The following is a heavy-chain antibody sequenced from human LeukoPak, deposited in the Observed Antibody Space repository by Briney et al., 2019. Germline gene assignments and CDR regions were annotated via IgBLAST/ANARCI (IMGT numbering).Heavy chain of an antibody. Sequence: ASVKVSCKASRYTLTSYEINRVRQATGQGREWMGWMNPNSGNTGYAQKFQGRVTMTRNTSISTAYMELSSLRSEDTAVYYCARAAAAAGRYRALQHWGQGTLVTVSS. CDR1: RYTLTSYE. J-gene: IGHJ1*01. CDR3: ARAAAAAGRYRALQH. CDR2: MNPNSGNT. D-gene: IGHD6-13*01. V-gene: IGHV1-8*01.